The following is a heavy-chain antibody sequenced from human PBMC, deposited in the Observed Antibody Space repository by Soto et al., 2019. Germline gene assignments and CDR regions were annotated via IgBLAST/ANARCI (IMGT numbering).Heavy chain of an antibody. D-gene: IGHD1-7*01. J-gene: IGHJ4*02. CDR1: GYSFTSYG. CDR2: ISAYNGNT. Sequence: QVQLVQSGAEVKKPGASVKVSCKASGYSFTSYGISWVRQAPGQGLEWMGWISAYNGNTNYAQKFQGRLTMTTDTSTSKVYMELRSLRSDDTAVYYCARDRALELGDYWGQGTLVTVSS. CDR3: ARDRALELGDY. V-gene: IGHV1-18*01.